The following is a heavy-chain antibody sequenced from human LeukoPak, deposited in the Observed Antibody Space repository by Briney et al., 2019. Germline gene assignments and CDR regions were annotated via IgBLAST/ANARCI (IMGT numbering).Heavy chain of an antibody. CDR1: GYTFAGYY. D-gene: IGHD2-8*01. Sequence: ASVKVSCKTSGYTFAGYYIHWVRQTPGQGLEWMGWIIPNSGGTNYARKFQGRVTMTRDKSISTAYMELSRLRSDDTAVYYCARVWPCSNGVCPDVFDHWGQGTLVTVSS. J-gene: IGHJ4*02. V-gene: IGHV1-2*02. CDR3: ARVWPCSNGVCPDVFDH. CDR2: IIPNSGGT.